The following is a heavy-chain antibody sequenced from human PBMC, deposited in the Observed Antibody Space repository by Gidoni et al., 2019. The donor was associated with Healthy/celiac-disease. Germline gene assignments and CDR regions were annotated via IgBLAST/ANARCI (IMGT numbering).Heavy chain of an antibody. CDR3: ARASRYSSGWYAV. V-gene: IGHV3-11*06. CDR1: GFTFSDYY. J-gene: IGHJ4*02. D-gene: IGHD6-19*01. Sequence: QVQLVESGGGLVKPGGSLRLSCAASGFTFSDYYMSWIRQAPGKGLEWVSYISSSSSYTNYADSVKGRFTISRDNAKNSLYLQMNSLRAEDTAVYYCARASRYSSGWYAVWGQGTLVTVSS. CDR2: ISSSSSYT.